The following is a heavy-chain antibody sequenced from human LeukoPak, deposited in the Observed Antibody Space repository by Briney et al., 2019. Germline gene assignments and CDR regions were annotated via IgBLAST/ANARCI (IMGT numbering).Heavy chain of an antibody. CDR3: ARTYSSRSGFLY. V-gene: IGHV1-18*01. J-gene: IGHJ4*02. CDR2: ISAYNGNT. Sequence: ASEKVSCKASVSTFSSYGISWGRHAPGHGLEWMGWISAYNGNTNYAQKLQGRVTMTTDTSTSTAYMELRSLRSDDTAVYYCARTYSSRSGFLYWGQGTLVTVS. CDR1: VSTFSSYG. D-gene: IGHD6-13*01.